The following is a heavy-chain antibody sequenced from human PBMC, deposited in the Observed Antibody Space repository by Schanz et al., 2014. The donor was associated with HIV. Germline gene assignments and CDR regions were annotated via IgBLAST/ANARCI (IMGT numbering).Heavy chain of an antibody. D-gene: IGHD4-17*01. Sequence: EVQMLESGGGLVQPGGSLRLSCAASGFTFDDYAMHWVRQTPGRGLEWVSGITWNSGKKGYAKSVKGRFTISRDNSKNTLYLQMNSLRAEDTAVYYCATAAVTDYSDNWGQGTLVTVSS. CDR2: ITWNSGKK. CDR3: ATAAVTDYSDN. CDR1: GFTFDDYA. J-gene: IGHJ4*02. V-gene: IGHV3-9*01.